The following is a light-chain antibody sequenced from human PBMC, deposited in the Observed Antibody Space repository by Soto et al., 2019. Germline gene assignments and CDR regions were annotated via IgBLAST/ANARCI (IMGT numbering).Light chain of an antibody. CDR2: XAS. V-gene: IGKV3-20*01. CDR1: QSVTMKY. J-gene: IGKJ5*01. CDR3: QQYGRSPIT. Sequence: EIVLTQSTGTLSLSPGERATLSCRGRQSVTMKYLSVYQQKRXXXXXXLXGXASTRAXRVPDRFSGSGSGTDFTLTISRLEPEDFAVYYCQQYGRSPITFGQGTRLEIK.